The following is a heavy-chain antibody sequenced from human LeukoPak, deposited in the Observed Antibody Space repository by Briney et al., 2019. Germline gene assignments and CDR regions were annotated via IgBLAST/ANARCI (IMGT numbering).Heavy chain of an antibody. CDR2: INAYNGNT. CDR1: GYTLNSYG. V-gene: IGHV1-18*01. CDR3: ARVANRGIVVVPAPDY. Sequence: ASVKGSCKASGYTLNSYGISWVRQAPGQGLEWVGWINAYNGNTNYAQKLQGRVTMTTDTSTSTAYMELRSLRSDDTAVYYCARVANRGIVVVPAPDYWGQGTLVTVSS. J-gene: IGHJ4*02. D-gene: IGHD2-2*01.